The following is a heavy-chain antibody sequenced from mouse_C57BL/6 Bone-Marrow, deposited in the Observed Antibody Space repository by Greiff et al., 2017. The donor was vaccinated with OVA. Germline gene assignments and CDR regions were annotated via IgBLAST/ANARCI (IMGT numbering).Heavy chain of an antibody. CDR2: INPNNGGT. V-gene: IGHV1-18*01. J-gene: IGHJ1*03. CDR3: ARAYAVGSTGNFDV. D-gene: IGHD6-5*01. CDR1: GYTFTDYN. Sequence: EVQLQESGPELVKPGASVKIPCKASGYTFTDYNMDWVKQSHGKSLEWIGDINPNNGGTIYNQKFKGKATLTVDKSSSTAYMELRSLTSEDTAVYYCARAYAVGSTGNFDVWGTGTTVTVSS.